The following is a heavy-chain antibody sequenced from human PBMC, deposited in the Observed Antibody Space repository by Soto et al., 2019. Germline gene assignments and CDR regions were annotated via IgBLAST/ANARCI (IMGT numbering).Heavy chain of an antibody. Sequence: GGSLRLSCAASGFTFSSYWMHWVRQAPGKGLVWVSRINSDGSSTSYADSVKGRFTISRDNAKNTLYLQMNSLRAVDLVVYYCASLSSSSSGVRXYWGQGTLVTVSS. J-gene: IGHJ4*02. CDR2: INSDGSST. V-gene: IGHV3-74*01. CDR1: GFTFSSYW. D-gene: IGHD6-19*01. CDR3: ASLSSSSSGVRXY.